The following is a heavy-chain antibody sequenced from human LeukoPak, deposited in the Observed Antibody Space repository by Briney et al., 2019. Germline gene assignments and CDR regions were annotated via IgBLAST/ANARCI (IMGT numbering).Heavy chain of an antibody. CDR2: MNPKSGNT. V-gene: IGHV1-8*01. CDR1: GYTFTSYD. CDR3: ATSRIYCATTSCPGAYDY. Sequence: ASVKVSRKASGYTFTSYDINWVRQATGQGLEWMGWMNPKSGNTGYAQKFQGRVTMTRNTSISTAYMELSSLRSEDTAVYYCATSRIYCATTSCPGAYDYWGQGTLVTVSS. D-gene: IGHD2-2*01. J-gene: IGHJ4*02.